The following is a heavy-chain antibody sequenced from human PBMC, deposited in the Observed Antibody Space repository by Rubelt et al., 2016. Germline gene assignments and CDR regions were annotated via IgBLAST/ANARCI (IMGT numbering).Heavy chain of an antibody. V-gene: IGHV4-34*01. D-gene: IGHD2-21*01. J-gene: IGHJ4*02. CDR1: GGSFSDYY. CDR2: VNHRGRT. Sequence: QVQLQQWGAGLLKPSETLSLTCAVYGGSFSDYYWIWVRQSPGKGLEWCGEVNHRGRTNYNATLKSRVTISADTAKNQCSLKMSTVTAADTSQNYFSRRLSAVTAEGPAVYYCARNVGSPWGSYFDYWGQGTLVTVSS. CDR3: SRRLSAVTAEGPAVYYCARNVGSPWGSYFDY.